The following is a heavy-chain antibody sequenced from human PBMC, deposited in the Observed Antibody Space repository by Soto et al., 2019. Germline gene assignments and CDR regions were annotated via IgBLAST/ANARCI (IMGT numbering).Heavy chain of an antibody. CDR3: AKDSGSSGLFDY. Sequence: EVQLLESGGGLVQPGGSPRLSCAVSGFTFSNYAMSWVRQAPGKGLEWVSVISGSGGSTFYADSVKGRFTISRDNSKKTLHLQMNSLRAEDTAVYYCAKDSGSSGLFDYWGQGTLVAVSS. CDR2: ISGSGGST. CDR1: GFTFSNYA. J-gene: IGHJ4*02. D-gene: IGHD5-12*01. V-gene: IGHV3-23*01.